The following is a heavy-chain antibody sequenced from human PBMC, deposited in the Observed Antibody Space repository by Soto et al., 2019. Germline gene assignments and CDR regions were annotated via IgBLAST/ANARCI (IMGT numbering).Heavy chain of an antibody. D-gene: IGHD2-21*01. Sequence: EVQLVESGGGLVKPGGSLRLSCAASGLTFSNAWMSWVRQAPGKGLEWVGRVKSKTDSETTNYAAPVKGRFTISSDDSENTPYLQMNSLKTEDTAVYYCTTNVGQGSLWLGSGGQGTLVTVSS. V-gene: IGHV3-15*01. J-gene: IGHJ4*02. CDR1: GLTFSNAW. CDR3: TTNVGQGSLWLGS. CDR2: VKSKTDSETT.